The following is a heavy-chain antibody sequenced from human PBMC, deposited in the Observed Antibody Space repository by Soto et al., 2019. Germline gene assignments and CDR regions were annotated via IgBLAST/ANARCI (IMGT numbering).Heavy chain of an antibody. CDR3: AKDLPRYCSSTSCYGGMDV. CDR2: ISYDGSNK. D-gene: IGHD2-2*01. Sequence: QVQLVESGGGVVQPGRSLRLSCAASGFTFSSYGMHWVRQAPGKGLEWVAVISYDGSNKYYADSVKGRFTISRDNSKNTLYLQMNSLRAEDTAVYYCAKDLPRYCSSTSCYGGMDVWGQGTTVTXSS. V-gene: IGHV3-30*18. J-gene: IGHJ6*02. CDR1: GFTFSSYG.